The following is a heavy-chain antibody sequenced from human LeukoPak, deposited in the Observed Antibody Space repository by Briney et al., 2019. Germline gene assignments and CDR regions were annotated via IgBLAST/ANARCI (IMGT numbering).Heavy chain of an antibody. Sequence: PGGSLRLSCSASGFTFSSYAMHWVRQAPGKGLEYVSAISSNGGNTYYADSVKGSFTISRDNSKNTLYLQMSSLRAEDTAVYYCVKDSATYSSGWYPDYWGQGTLVTVSS. CDR2: ISSNGGNT. V-gene: IGHV3-64D*09. CDR1: GFTFSSYA. CDR3: VKDSATYSSGWYPDY. D-gene: IGHD6-19*01. J-gene: IGHJ4*02.